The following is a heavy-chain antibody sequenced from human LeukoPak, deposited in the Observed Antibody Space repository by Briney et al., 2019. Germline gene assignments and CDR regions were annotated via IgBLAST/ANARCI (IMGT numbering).Heavy chain of an antibody. CDR1: GFTFSSYG. J-gene: IGHJ6*03. CDR3: AKEPVGYCSSTSCYYLDV. V-gene: IGHV3-30*02. Sequence: PGGSLRLSCAASGFTFSSYGMHWVRQAPGKGLEWVAFIRYDGSNKYYADSVKGRFTISRDNSKNTLYLQMNSLRAEDTAVYYCAKEPVGYCSSTSCYYLDVWGKGTTVTISS. D-gene: IGHD2-2*01. CDR2: IRYDGSNK.